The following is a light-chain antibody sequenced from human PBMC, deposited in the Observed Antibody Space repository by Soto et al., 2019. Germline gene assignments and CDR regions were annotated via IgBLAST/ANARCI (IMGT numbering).Light chain of an antibody. Sequence: QSVLTQSSSASASLGSSVKLTCTLSSGHSSYIIAWHQQQPGKAPRYLMKLEGSGSYYKGSGVPDRFSGSSSGADRYLTISNLQFEDEADYYCETWDSNTRVFGGGTQLTVL. J-gene: IGLJ7*01. CDR2: LEGSGSY. CDR1: SGHSSYI. CDR3: ETWDSNTRV. V-gene: IGLV4-60*02.